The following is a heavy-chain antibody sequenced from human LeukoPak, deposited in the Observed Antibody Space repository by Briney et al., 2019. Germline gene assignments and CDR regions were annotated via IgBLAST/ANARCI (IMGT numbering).Heavy chain of an antibody. J-gene: IGHJ4*02. CDR2: IYYSGST. CDR3: ARGNSGGGSCYDY. D-gene: IGHD2-15*01. CDR1: GGSISSGGYY. Sequence: PSETLSLTCTVSGGSISSGGYYWSWIRQHPGKGLEWIGYIYYSGSTYYNPSLKSRVTISVDTSKNQFSLKLSSVTAADTAVYYCARGNSGGGSCYDYWGQGTLVTVSS. V-gene: IGHV4-31*03.